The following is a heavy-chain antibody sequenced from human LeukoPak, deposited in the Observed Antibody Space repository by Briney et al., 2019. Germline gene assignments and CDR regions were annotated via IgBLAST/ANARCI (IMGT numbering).Heavy chain of an antibody. CDR3: ARDLSVYSYGPTFDY. CDR1: GSTFSSYA. D-gene: IGHD5-18*01. J-gene: IGHJ4*02. CDR2: IIPIFGTA. Sequence: GASVKVSCKASGSTFSSYAISWVRQAPGQGLEWMGGIIPIFGTANYAQKFRGRVTITADESTSTAYMELSSLRSEDTAVYYCARDLSVYSYGPTFDYWDQGTLVTVSS. V-gene: IGHV1-69*13.